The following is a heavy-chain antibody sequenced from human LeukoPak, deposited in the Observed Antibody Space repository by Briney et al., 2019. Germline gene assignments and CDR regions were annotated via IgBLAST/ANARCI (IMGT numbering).Heavy chain of an antibody. J-gene: IGHJ4*02. CDR1: GFTFSSYS. CDR2: ISSSSSYI. CDR3: VTSWVRQPRDS. Sequence: GGSLRLSCAASGFTFSSYSMNWVRQAPGKGLEWVSSISSSSSYIYYADSVKGRFTISRDNAKNSLYLQMDTLTAEDTAVYYCVTSWVRQPRDSWGQGILVTVSS. V-gene: IGHV3-21*01. D-gene: IGHD3-10*01.